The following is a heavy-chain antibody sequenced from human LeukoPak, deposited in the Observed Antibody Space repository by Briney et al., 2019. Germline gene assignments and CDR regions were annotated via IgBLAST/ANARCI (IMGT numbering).Heavy chain of an antibody. V-gene: IGHV3-74*01. CDR2: LNIDGSST. J-gene: IGHJ4*02. CDR3: ASFPSY. Sequence: PGGSLRLSCAASGFTFSSYWVHWVRQAPGKGLVWVSRLNIDGSSTSYADSVKGRFTISRDNAKNTLYLQMNSLRAEDTAVYYCASFPSYWGQGTLVTVSS. CDR1: GFTFSSYW.